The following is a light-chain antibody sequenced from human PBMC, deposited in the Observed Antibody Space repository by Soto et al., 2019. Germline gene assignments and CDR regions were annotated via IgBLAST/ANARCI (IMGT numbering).Light chain of an antibody. J-gene: IGLJ2*01. CDR3: QVWDNTGDHVV. CDR1: NIVTKS. Sequence: SYVLTQPPSVSVAPGQTARITCVGDNIVTKSVHWYQQRPGQAPAVVVYANTDRASGIPERFSGSNSGNTATLTINRVEAGDEADYYCQVWDNTGDHVVFGCGTKLTVL. CDR2: ANT. V-gene: IGLV3-21*02.